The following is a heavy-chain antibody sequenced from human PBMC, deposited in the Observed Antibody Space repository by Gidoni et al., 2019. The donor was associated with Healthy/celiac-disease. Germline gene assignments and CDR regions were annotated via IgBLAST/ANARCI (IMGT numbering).Heavy chain of an antibody. CDR3: AKDSGAVGARLFDY. V-gene: IGHV3-9*01. D-gene: IGHD1-26*01. CDR1: GFTFDDYA. Sequence: EVQLVESGGGLVQPGRSLRLSCEASGFTFDDYAMHWVRQAPGKGLEWVSGISWNSGSIGYADSVKGRFTISRDNAKNSLYLQMNSLRAEDTALYYCAKDSGAVGARLFDYWGQGTLVTVSS. J-gene: IGHJ4*02. CDR2: ISWNSGSI.